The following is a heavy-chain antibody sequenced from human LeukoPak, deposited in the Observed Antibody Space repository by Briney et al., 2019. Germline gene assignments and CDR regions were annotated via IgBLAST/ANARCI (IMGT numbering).Heavy chain of an antibody. Sequence: SETLSLTCTVAGGSISSYYWSWIRQPPGKGLEWFGYIYYSGSTNYNPSLKSRVTISVDTSKNQFSLKLSSVTAADTAVYYCAKGNPFYDYWGQGTLVTVSS. V-gene: IGHV4-59*12. CDR1: GGSISSYY. CDR3: AKGNPFYDY. D-gene: IGHD5/OR15-5a*01. J-gene: IGHJ4*02. CDR2: IYYSGST.